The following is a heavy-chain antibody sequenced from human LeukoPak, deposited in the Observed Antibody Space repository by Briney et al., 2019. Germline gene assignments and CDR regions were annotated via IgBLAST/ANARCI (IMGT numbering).Heavy chain of an antibody. J-gene: IGHJ3*02. V-gene: IGHV3-9*01. Sequence: GGSLRLSCAASGFTFDDYATHWVRQAPGKGLEWVSGISWNSGSIGYADSVKGRFTISRDNSKNTLYLQMNSLRAEDTAVYYCARDYYGSGSRRVYAFDIWGQGTMVTVSS. CDR2: ISWNSGSI. CDR3: ARDYYGSGSRRVYAFDI. D-gene: IGHD3-10*01. CDR1: GFTFDDYA.